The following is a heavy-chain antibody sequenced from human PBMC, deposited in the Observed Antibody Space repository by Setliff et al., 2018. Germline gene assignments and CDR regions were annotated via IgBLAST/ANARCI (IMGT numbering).Heavy chain of an antibody. V-gene: IGHV4-59*08. CDR3: ARHVGSRGRGYNYYYYYMDV. CDR1: GAAISTYH. D-gene: IGHD3-10*01. Sequence: SETLSLTCAVSGAAISTYHWSWLRQPPGKGLEWIGYVSYGGSTKYNPSLESRVTISLDAPKNQFSLKLTSVTAADTAVYYCARHVGSRGRGYNYYYYYMDVWGKGTTVTVSS. J-gene: IGHJ6*03. CDR2: VSYGGST.